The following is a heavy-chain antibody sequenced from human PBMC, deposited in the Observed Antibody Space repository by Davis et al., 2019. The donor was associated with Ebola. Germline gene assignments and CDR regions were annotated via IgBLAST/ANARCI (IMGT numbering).Heavy chain of an antibody. CDR2: INSDGIST. CDR1: GFTFSSYW. V-gene: IGHV3-74*01. CDR3: ARDPPYCSSTSCLDY. D-gene: IGHD2-2*01. J-gene: IGHJ4*02. Sequence: GESLKISCAASGFTFSSYWMHWVRQAPGKGLVWVSRINSDGISTSYADSVKGRFTISRDNAKNTLYLQMNSLRAEDTAVYYCARDPPYCSSTSCLDYWGQGTLVTVSS.